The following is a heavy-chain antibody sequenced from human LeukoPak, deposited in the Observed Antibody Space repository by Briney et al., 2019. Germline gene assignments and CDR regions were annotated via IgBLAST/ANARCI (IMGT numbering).Heavy chain of an antibody. CDR2: IYHSGST. D-gene: IGHD2-2*01. CDR1: GGSISNAAYY. CDR3: ARPFNWYQPHVDAFDI. Sequence: SETLSLTCTVSGGSISNAAYYWSWIRQPPGKGLEWIGYIYHSGSTYYNPSLKGRVTISVDRSKNQFSLKLSSVTAADTAVYYCARPFNWYQPHVDAFDIWGQGTMVTVSS. J-gene: IGHJ3*02. V-gene: IGHV4-30-2*01.